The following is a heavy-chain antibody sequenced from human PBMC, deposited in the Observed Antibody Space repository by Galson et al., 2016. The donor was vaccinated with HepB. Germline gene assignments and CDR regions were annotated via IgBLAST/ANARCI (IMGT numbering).Heavy chain of an antibody. J-gene: IGHJ4*02. Sequence: SVKVSCKASGYTFTRYHMHWVRQAPGQGLERMGVINPSGGTTTYAQKFQGRVTMTRDTSTSTVNMDLSRLRSEDTAVYYCARTSLESLSAFDYWGQGTLVTVSS. D-gene: IGHD1-1*01. V-gene: IGHV1-46*01. CDR1: GYTFTRYH. CDR3: ARTSLESLSAFDY. CDR2: INPSGGTT.